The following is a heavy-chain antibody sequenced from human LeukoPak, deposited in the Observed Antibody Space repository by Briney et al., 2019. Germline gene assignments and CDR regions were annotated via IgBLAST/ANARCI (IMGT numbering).Heavy chain of an antibody. J-gene: IGHJ3*02. CDR1: GFTFSSYA. CDR2: ISYDGSNK. D-gene: IGHD3-10*01. Sequence: GGSLRLSCAASGFTFSSYAMHWVRQAPGKGLEWVAIISYDGSNKYYADSVKGRLTISRDNSKNTLYLQMSSLRAADTAVYLCARSSPTMVSDAFDIWGQGTLVTVSS. CDR3: ARSSPTMVSDAFDI. V-gene: IGHV3-30*04.